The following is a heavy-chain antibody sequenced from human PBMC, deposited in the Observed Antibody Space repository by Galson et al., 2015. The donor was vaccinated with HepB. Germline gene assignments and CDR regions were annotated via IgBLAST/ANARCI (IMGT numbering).Heavy chain of an antibody. D-gene: IGHD3-10*01. CDR3: ARGEDVLLWFRELCFDY. V-gene: IGHV3-48*01. Sequence: SLRLSCAASGFTFSSYSMNWVRQAPGKGLEWVSYISSSSSTIYYADSVKGRFTISRDNAKNSLYLQMNSLRAEDTAVYYCARGEDVLLWFRELCFDYWGQGTLVTVSS. CDR2: ISSSSSTI. J-gene: IGHJ4*02. CDR1: GFTFSSYS.